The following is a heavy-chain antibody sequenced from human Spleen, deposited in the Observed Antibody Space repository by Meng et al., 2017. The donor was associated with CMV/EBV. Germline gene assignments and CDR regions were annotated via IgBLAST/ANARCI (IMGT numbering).Heavy chain of an antibody. CDR3: ARLFYSTSLGRYYYGLDD. CDR1: GDTFSSYA. V-gene: IGHV1-69*10. J-gene: IGHJ6*02. CDR2: VTPIVGKT. D-gene: IGHD6-13*01. Sequence: SVKVSCKVSGDTFSSYAITWVRQAPGQGLEWMGGVTPIVGKTDYAQSFQGRVTITTDKSTTTAYMELSSLRSEDTAVYYCARLFYSTSLGRYYYGLDDWGHGTTVTVSS.